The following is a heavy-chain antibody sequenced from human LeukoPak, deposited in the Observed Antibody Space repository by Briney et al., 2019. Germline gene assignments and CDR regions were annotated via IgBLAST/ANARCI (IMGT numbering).Heavy chain of an antibody. CDR2: IKQDAREK. D-gene: IGHD2-2*03. CDR3: TRGIDGYCSGSSCYSGY. J-gene: IGHJ4*02. V-gene: IGHV3-7*01. Sequence: GGSLRLSCAASGFTFSRYWMIWVRQAPGKGLEWVANIKQDAREKYYVDSVKGRLTISRDNTKNSLFLQMNSLRGEDTAVYYCTRGIDGYCSGSSCYSGYWGQGTLVTVSS. CDR1: GFTFSRYW.